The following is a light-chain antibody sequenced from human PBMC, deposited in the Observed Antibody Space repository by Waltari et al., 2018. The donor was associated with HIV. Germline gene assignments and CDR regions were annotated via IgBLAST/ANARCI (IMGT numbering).Light chain of an antibody. J-gene: IGKJ5*01. CDR2: ASS. Sequence: DRVTITCRASRDISNDLAWYQQKPGEVPKLLIYASSSLRSGVPSRFRGSGSGTDFTLTINGLQPEDVASYYCQNYDSAPVAFGQGTRLEI. CDR3: QNYDSAPVA. CDR1: RDISND. V-gene: IGKV1-27*01.